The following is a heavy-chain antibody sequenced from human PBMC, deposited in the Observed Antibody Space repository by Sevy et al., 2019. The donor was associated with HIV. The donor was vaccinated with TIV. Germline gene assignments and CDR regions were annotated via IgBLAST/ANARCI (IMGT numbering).Heavy chain of an antibody. CDR2: IYYSGST. V-gene: IGHV4-61*01. J-gene: IGHJ4*02. CDR3: AREGASSSWYRRRNYFDY. CDR1: GGSVSSGSYY. Sequence: SETLSLTCTVSGGSVSSGSYYWSWIRQPPGKGLEWIGYIYYSGSTNYNPSLKSRVTISVDTSKNQFSLKLSSVTAADTAVYYCAREGASSSWYRRRNYFDYWGQRTLVTVSS. D-gene: IGHD6-13*01.